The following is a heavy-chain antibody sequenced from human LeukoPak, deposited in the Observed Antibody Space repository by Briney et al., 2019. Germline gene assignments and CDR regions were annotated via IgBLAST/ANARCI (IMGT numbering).Heavy chain of an antibody. CDR1: GFTFDDYA. J-gene: IGHJ5*01. D-gene: IGHD5-12*01. CDR2: MSWNSGSI. Sequence: GRSLRLSCAASGFTFDDYAMHWVRPAPGKGLEWVSGMSWNSGSIGYADSVKGRFTISRDNAKNSLYLQMNSLRAEDTAVYYCASDLGSGYDSPVSFDYWGHGTLVTVSS. V-gene: IGHV3-9*01. CDR3: ASDLGSGYDSPVSFDY.